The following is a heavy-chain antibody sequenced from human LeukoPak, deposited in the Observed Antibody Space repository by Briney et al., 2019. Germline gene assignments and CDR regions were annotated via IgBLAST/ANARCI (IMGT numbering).Heavy chain of an antibody. CDR1: GYTFTNYG. V-gene: IGHV1-18*01. Sequence: VASVTVSCKASGYTFTNYGISWVRQAPGQGLEWMGWISAYNGNTNYAQKLQGRVTMTTDTSTSTAYMELRSLRSDDTAVYYCARDENYYDSSGYNTGGYWGQGTLVTVSS. CDR3: ARDENYYDSSGYNTGGY. CDR2: ISAYNGNT. J-gene: IGHJ4*02. D-gene: IGHD3-22*01.